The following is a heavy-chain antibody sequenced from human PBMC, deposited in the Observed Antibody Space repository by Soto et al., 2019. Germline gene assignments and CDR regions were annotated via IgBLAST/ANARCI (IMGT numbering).Heavy chain of an antibody. J-gene: IGHJ1*01. D-gene: IGHD1-26*01. V-gene: IGHV3-30*18. CDR1: GFTFSSYG. CDR2: ISYDGSNK. CDR3: AKDSLYRPYFQH. Sequence: QVPLVESGGGVVQPGRSLRLSCAASGFTFSSYGMHWVRQAPGKGLEWVAVISYDGSNKYYADSVKGRFTISRDNSKNTLYLQMNSLRAEDTAVYYCAKDSLYRPYFQHWGQGTLVTVSS.